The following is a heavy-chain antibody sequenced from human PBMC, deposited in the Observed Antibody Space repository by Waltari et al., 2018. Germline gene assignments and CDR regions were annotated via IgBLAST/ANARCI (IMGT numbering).Heavy chain of an antibody. Sequence: EVQLVDSGGGRVKPGGSLGPSSPPSGFTFSRYCMTWARRAPGKGLGWVSSISSSSSYIYYADSVKGRFTIARDNAKNSLYLKMNSLRAEDTAVYYCARDPSDTAIQGVLDYWGQGTLVTVSS. V-gene: IGHV3-21*01. CDR3: ARDPSDTAIQGVLDY. J-gene: IGHJ4*02. D-gene: IGHD5-18*01. CDR1: GFTFSRYC. CDR2: ISSSSSYI.